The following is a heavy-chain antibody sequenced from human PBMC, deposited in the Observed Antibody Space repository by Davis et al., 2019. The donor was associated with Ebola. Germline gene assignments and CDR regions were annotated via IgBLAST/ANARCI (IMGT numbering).Heavy chain of an antibody. J-gene: IGHJ6*02. CDR1: GFTVSSNY. CDR3: AKDQGGNVVVVAANYGMDV. CDR2: ISGSGGST. V-gene: IGHV3-23*01. D-gene: IGHD2-15*01. Sequence: GESLKISCAASGFTVSSNYMSWVRQAPGKGLEWVSAISGSGGSTYYADSVKGRFTISRDNSKNTLYLQMNSLRAEDTAVYYCAKDQGGNVVVVAANYGMDVWGQGTTVTVSS.